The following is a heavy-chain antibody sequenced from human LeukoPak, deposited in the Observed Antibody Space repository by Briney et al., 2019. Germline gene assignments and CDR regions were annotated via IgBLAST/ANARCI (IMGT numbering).Heavy chain of an antibody. J-gene: IGHJ6*03. CDR2: ISWNSGSI. Sequence: GGSLRLSCAASGFTFDDYAMHWVRQAPGKGLEWVSGISWNSGSIGYADSVKGRFTISRDNAKNSLYLQMNSLRAEDTAVYYCAGTGTNYYYYYYMDVWGKGTTVTVSS. CDR3: AGTGTNYYYYYYMDV. V-gene: IGHV3-9*01. D-gene: IGHD1-7*01. CDR1: GFTFDDYA.